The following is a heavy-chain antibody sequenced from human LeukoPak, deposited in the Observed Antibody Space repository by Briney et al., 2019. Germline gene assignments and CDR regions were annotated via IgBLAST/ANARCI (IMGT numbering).Heavy chain of an antibody. V-gene: IGHV4-31*03. CDR1: GGSINSGGYY. CDR3: ARVNVLRGQGFDY. CDR2: IFYSGST. D-gene: IGHD3-10*01. J-gene: IGHJ4*02. Sequence: SETLSLTCTVSGGSINSGGYYRSWIRQHPGKGLEWIGYIFYSGSTYYNPSLKSRVTISVDTSKNQFSLKLSSVTAADTAVYYCARVNVLRGQGFDYWGQGTLVTVSS.